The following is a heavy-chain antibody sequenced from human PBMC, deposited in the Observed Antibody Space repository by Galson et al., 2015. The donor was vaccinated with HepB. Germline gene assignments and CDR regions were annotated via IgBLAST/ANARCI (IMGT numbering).Heavy chain of an antibody. Sequence: VKVSCKASGYTFTNYGINWVRQAPGQGLEWMGWININTGNPSYAQGFTGRFVFSLDTSVSTAFLQISSLKADDTAVYYCARDYYDRSSDYWGQGTLVTVSS. CDR3: ARDYYDRSSDY. D-gene: IGHD3-22*01. CDR2: ININTGNP. CDR1: GYTFTNYG. J-gene: IGHJ4*02. V-gene: IGHV7-4-1*02.